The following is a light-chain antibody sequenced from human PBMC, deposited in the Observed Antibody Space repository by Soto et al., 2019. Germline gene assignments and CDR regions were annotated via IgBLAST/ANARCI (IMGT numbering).Light chain of an antibody. CDR2: EDS. Sequence: QSVLTQSASVSGSPGQSITISCTGTSSDVGSYNLVSWYQQHPDKAPKLMIYEDSKRPSGVSHRFSGSKSGNTASLTISGLQAEDEADYYCCSYAAGNTVVFGGGTQLTVL. J-gene: IGLJ2*01. CDR3: CSYAAGNTVV. CDR1: SSDVGSYNL. V-gene: IGLV2-23*01.